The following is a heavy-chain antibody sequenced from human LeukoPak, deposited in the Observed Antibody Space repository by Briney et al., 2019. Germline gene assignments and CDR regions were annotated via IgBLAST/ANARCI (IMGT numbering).Heavy chain of an antibody. J-gene: IGHJ5*02. D-gene: IGHD3-22*01. CDR2: IYYSGST. CDR3: ARFCNYYDSSGYYYGFDP. V-gene: IGHV4-59*01. Sequence: SETLSLTCTVSGGSISSYYWSWIRQPPGKGLEWIAYIYYSGSTNYNPSLKSRVTISVDTSKNQFSLKLSSVTAADTAVYYCARFCNYYDSSGYYYGFDPWGQGTLVTVSS. CDR1: GGSISSYY.